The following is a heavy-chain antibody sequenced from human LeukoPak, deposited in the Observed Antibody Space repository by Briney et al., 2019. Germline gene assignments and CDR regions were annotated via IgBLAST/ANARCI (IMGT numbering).Heavy chain of an antibody. D-gene: IGHD3-10*01. CDR3: AKGRGWGRGAFDI. CDR1: GFTFYDYA. J-gene: IGHJ3*02. CDR2: ISWNSGSI. Sequence: GRSLTLSCSASGFTFYDYAMLWLRQAPGKGLEGVSGISWNSGSIGHADSVKGPFTISRDNAKNSLYLQMNSRRAEDTALYYCAKGRGWGRGAFDIWRQGTIVSVSS. V-gene: IGHV3-9*01.